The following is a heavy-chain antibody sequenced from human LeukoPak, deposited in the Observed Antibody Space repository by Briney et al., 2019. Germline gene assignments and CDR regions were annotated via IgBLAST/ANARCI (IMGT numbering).Heavy chain of an antibody. Sequence: PGGSLRLSCAASGFTFSSYAMLWVRQAPGKGLEWVSAISGSGGSTYYADSVKGRFTISRDNSKNTLYLQMNSLRAEDTAVYYCAKSSYKFGELLLFDYWGQGTLVTVSS. CDR1: GFTFSSYA. CDR2: ISGSGGST. V-gene: IGHV3-23*01. CDR3: AKSSYKFGELLLFDY. D-gene: IGHD3-10*01. J-gene: IGHJ4*02.